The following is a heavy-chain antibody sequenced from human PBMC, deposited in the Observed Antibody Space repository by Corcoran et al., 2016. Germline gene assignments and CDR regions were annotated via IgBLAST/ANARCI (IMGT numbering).Heavy chain of an antibody. CDR2: ISSSSSTI. Sequence: EVQLVESGGGLVQPGGSLRLSCAASGFTFSSYSMNWVRQAPGKGLEWGSSISSSSSTIYYAASVKGRFTISRDKAKNSLYLQINSLRDEVTAVYYCARERRGYGGYVDYWCQGTLVTVSS. V-gene: IGHV3-48*02. J-gene: IGHJ4*02. CDR3: ARERRGYGGYVDY. CDR1: GFTFSSYS. D-gene: IGHD5-12*01.